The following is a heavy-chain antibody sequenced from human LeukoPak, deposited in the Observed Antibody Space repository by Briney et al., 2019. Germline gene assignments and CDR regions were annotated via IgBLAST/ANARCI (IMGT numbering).Heavy chain of an antibody. CDR2: INPNSGGT. D-gene: IGHD2-2*01. J-gene: IGHJ6*02. Sequence: ASVKVSCKASGYTFTGYYMHWVRQAPGQGLEWMGWINPNSGGTNYAQKFQGRVTMTRDTSISTAYMELSRLRSDDTAVYYYASLHIVVVPAAAPGYYGMDVWGQGTTVTVSS. CDR3: ASLHIVVVPAAAPGYYGMDV. CDR1: GYTFTGYY. V-gene: IGHV1-2*02.